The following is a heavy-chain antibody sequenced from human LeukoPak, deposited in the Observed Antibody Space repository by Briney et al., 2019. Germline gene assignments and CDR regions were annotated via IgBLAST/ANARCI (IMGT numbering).Heavy chain of an antibody. J-gene: IGHJ4*02. CDR3: ARGGWELPEGSLDY. CDR2: INHSGST. CDR1: GGSFSGYY. D-gene: IGHD1-26*01. Sequence: PSETLSLTCAVYGGSFSGYYWSWIRQPPGKGLEWIGEINHSGSTNSNPSLKSRVTISVDASKNQFSLKLSSVSAADTAVYYCARGGWELPEGSLDYWGQGTLVTVSS. V-gene: IGHV4-34*01.